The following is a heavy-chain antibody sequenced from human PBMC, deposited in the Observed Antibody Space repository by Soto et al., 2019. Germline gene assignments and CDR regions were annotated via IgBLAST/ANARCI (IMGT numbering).Heavy chain of an antibody. CDR2: IKHDGSET. V-gene: IGHV3-7*01. Sequence: EVQVVESGGDLVQPGGSLRLSCVVSGFTFSDFWMSWVRQAPGKGLDWVANIKHDGSETYYVGSVEGRFTISRDNTKDSLYLQMNSLRAEDTAVFYCARGGSWGPDFWGQGTLVTGSS. D-gene: IGHD2-15*01. CDR3: ARGGSWGPDF. J-gene: IGHJ4*02. CDR1: GFTFSDFW.